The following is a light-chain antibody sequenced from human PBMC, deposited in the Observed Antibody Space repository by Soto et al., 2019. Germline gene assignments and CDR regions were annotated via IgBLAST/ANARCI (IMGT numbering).Light chain of an antibody. CDR1: QSVTSNY. CDR2: GAS. V-gene: IGKV3-20*01. J-gene: IGKJ4*01. CDR3: QQYGISPP. Sequence: EIVLTQSPGTLSLSPGERATLSCRASQSVTSNYLAWYQQRPGQAPRVLIYGASSRVIGIPDRFSGSGSGTDFTLTISRLELEDFAVYYCQQYGISPPFGGGTKVDIK.